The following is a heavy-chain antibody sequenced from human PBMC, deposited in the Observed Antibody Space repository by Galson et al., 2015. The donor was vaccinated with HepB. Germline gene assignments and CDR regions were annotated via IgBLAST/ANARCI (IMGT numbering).Heavy chain of an antibody. Sequence: SVKASCKASGTAFSRFSLNWVRQAPGQGLEWMGRIIPMYGMTNYARKFQGRLTITADESTNTAFIELSSLRSEDTAIYYCARDFAAGTSLGFDSWGQGTLVTVSS. CDR2: IIPMYGMT. V-gene: IGHV1-69*13. D-gene: IGHD1-1*01. CDR3: ARDFAAGTSLGFDS. J-gene: IGHJ5*01. CDR1: GTAFSRFS.